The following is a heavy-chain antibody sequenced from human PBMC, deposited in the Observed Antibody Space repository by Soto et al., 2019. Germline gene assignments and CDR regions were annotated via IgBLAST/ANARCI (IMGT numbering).Heavy chain of an antibody. V-gene: IGHV3-23*01. J-gene: IGHJ3*02. CDR2: ISGSGGST. D-gene: IGHD3-9*01. CDR1: GFTFSSYA. Sequence: GGSLRLSCAASGFTFSSYAMSWVRQAPGKGLEWVSAISGSGGSTYYADSVKGRFTISRDNSKNTLYLQMNSLRAEDTAVYYCAKPDILTGYYQPDAFDIWGQGTMVTVSS. CDR3: AKPDILTGYYQPDAFDI.